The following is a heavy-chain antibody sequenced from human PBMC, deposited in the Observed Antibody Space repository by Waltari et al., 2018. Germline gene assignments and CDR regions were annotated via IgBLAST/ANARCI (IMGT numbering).Heavy chain of an antibody. CDR2: VSGGGGNT. D-gene: IGHD4-17*01. CDR1: GFTFSSYD. CDR3: ARTTETTSGGYYYYMDV. V-gene: IGHV3-23*04. J-gene: IGHJ6*03. Sequence: EVQLVESGGGLVQPGGSLRLSCAASGFTFSSYDMSWVRQAPGKGLEWVSSVSGGGGNTYYADSVKGRFTISRDNSKNTLDLQMNSLRAEDTAVYYCARTTETTSGGYYYYMDVWGKGATVTVSS.